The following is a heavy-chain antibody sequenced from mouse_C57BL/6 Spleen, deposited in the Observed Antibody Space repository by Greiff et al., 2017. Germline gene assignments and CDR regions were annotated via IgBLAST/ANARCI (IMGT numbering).Heavy chain of an antibody. CDR2: IDPSDSET. V-gene: IGHV1-52*01. Sequence: QVQLQQPGAELVRPGSSVKLSCKASGYTFTSYWMHWVKQRPIQGLEWIGNIDPSDSETHYNQKFKDKATLTVAKSSSTAYMQLSSLTSEDSAVYYCARSRLYSNYEWFAYWGQGTLVTVSA. D-gene: IGHD2-5*01. CDR3: ARSRLYSNYEWFAY. CDR1: GYTFTSYW. J-gene: IGHJ3*01.